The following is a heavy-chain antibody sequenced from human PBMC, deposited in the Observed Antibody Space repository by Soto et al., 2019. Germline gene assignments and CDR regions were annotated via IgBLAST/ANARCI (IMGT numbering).Heavy chain of an antibody. CDR2: ISGSGGTT. D-gene: IGHD6-13*01. Sequence: GGSLRLSCAASGFIFSSYAMTWVRQAPGRGLEWVSVISGSGGTTYYADAVKGRFTISRDNSKHTLYLQMNSLRAEDTAVYYCAIVVRYGSSWFYFDYWSQGSLDPGSS. V-gene: IGHV3-23*01. CDR1: GFIFSSYA. J-gene: IGHJ4*02. CDR3: AIVVRYGSSWFYFDY.